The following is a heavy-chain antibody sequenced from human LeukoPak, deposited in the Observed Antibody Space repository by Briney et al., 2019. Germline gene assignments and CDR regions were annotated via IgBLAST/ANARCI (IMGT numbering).Heavy chain of an antibody. CDR2: ISSSSSTI. V-gene: IGHV3-48*02. D-gene: IGHD2-2*01. Sequence: GGSLRLSCAASGFTFSSYSMNWVRQAPGKGLEWVSYISSSSSTIYYADSVKGRFTISRDNAKNSLYLQMNSLRDEDTAVYYCARDPLKGVVPARYFDYWGQGALVTVSS. CDR3: ARDPLKGVVPARYFDY. CDR1: GFTFSSYS. J-gene: IGHJ4*02.